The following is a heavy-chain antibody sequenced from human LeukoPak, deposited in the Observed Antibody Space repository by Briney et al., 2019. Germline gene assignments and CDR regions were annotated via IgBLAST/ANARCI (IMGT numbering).Heavy chain of an antibody. CDR1: GGSFSGYY. Sequence: SETLSLTCAVYGGSFSGYYWSWIRQPPGKGLEWIGEINHSGSTNYNPSLKSRVTISVDTSKNQFSLKLSSVTAADTAVYYCARVGVNYYYYYGMDVWGQGTTATVSS. CDR3: ARVGVNYYYYYGMDV. J-gene: IGHJ6*02. CDR2: INHSGST. D-gene: IGHD2-8*01. V-gene: IGHV4-34*01.